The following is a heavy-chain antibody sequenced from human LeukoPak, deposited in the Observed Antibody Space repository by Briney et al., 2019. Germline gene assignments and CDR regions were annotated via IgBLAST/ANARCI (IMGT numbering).Heavy chain of an antibody. CDR1: GGSISSYY. Sequence: PSETLSLTCTVSGGSISSYYWSWSRQPAGKGLEWIGRIYTSGSTNYNPSLKSRVTMSVDTSKNQFSLKLSSVTAADTAVYYCARARKIAAAGTYYYYYGTDVWGQGTTVTVSS. CDR2: IYTSGST. V-gene: IGHV4-4*07. CDR3: ARARKIAAAGTYYYYYGTDV. J-gene: IGHJ6*02. D-gene: IGHD6-13*01.